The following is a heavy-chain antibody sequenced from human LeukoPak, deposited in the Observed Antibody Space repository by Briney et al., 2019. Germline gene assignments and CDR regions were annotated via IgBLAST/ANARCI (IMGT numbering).Heavy chain of an antibody. V-gene: IGHV4-59*12. CDR1: GGSISRYY. CDR2: INYSGST. D-gene: IGHD3-22*01. J-gene: IGHJ4*02. Sequence: PSETLSLTCTVSGGSISRYYWSWIRQPPGKGLEWIGYINYSGSTDYNPSLKSRVTISIDTSKNQFSLNLNSVTAADTAVYFCSRGLDSRKLGYWGQGTLVTVSS. CDR3: SRGLDSRKLGY.